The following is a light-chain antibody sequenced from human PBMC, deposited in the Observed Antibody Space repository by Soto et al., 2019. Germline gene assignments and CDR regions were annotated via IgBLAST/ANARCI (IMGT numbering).Light chain of an antibody. Sequence: QSALTQPASVSGSPGQSITISCTGTSSDIGGYNYVSWYQQHSGKAPRLMIYEVSNRPSGVSNRFSGSKSANTASLTISGLQAEDEADYYCSSYTGSSTSDVLFGGGTKLTVL. V-gene: IGLV2-14*01. CDR2: EVS. J-gene: IGLJ2*01. CDR1: SSDIGGYNY. CDR3: SSYTGSSTSDVL.